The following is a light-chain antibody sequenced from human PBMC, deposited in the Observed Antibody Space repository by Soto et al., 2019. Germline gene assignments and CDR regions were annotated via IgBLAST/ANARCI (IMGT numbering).Light chain of an antibody. CDR2: GAS. CDR1: QSVITN. J-gene: IGKJ1*01. V-gene: IGKV3-15*01. Sequence: EIVMTQSPATLSMSPGERATLSCKASQSVITNLAWYQQKPGLPPRLLIYGASTRTIGTPARFSGSGSGTDFTLNIRSLQSEDFAVYYCQQYNNWPPWTLGQGTKVDIK. CDR3: QQYNNWPPWT.